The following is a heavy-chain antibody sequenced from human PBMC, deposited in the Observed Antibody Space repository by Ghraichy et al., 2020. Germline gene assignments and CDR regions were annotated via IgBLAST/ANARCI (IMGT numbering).Heavy chain of an antibody. V-gene: IGHV4-61*01. D-gene: IGHD5-18*01. CDR2: IYYSGST. CDR3: AREPWDTALVTPFFDY. CDR1: GGSVSSGSYY. Sequence: SETLSLTCTVSGGSVSSGSYYWNWIRQPPGKGLEWIGYIYYSGSTNYNPSLKSRVTISVDTSKNQFSLKLSSVTAADTAVYFCAREPWDTALVTPFFDYWGQGTLVTVAS. J-gene: IGHJ4*02.